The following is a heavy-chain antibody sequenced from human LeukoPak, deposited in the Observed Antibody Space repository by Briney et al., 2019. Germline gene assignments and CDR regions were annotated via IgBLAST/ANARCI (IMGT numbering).Heavy chain of an antibody. Sequence: SETLSLTCTVSGGSVSSGSYYWSWIRQPPGKGLERIGDIYYSGSTNYNPSLKSRVTISVDTSKNQFSLKLSSVTAADTAVNYCAREGAFYRPTYCNSTSCYTPYYGMDVWGQGTTVTVSS. V-gene: IGHV4-61*01. CDR1: GGSVSSGSYY. D-gene: IGHD2-2*02. CDR3: AREGAFYRPTYCNSTSCYTPYYGMDV. J-gene: IGHJ6*02. CDR2: IYYSGST.